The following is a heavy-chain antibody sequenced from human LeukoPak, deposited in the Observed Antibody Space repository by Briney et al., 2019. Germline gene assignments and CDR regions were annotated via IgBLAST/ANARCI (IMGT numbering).Heavy chain of an antibody. V-gene: IGHV4-59*01. D-gene: IGHD3-9*01. CDR3: ARAADYDILTGYPYYFDH. CDR2: IYYSGST. J-gene: IGHJ4*02. CDR1: GGSMSSYH. Sequence: SETLSLTCTVSGGSMSSYHWNWIRQPPGKRLEWIGDIYYSGSTNYNPSLKSRVTISVDTSKNQFSLKLSSVTAADTAVYYCARAADYDILTGYPYYFDHWGQGTRVTVSS.